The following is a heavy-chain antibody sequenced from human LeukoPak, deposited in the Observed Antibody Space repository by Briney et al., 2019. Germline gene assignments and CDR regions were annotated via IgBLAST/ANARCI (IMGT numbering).Heavy chain of an antibody. Sequence: PSETLSLTCAVYGGSFSGYYWSWIRQPPGKGLEWIGEINHSGSTNYNPSLKSRVTISVDTSKNQFSLKLSSVTAADTAVYYCARGSRGSGGSCYRNWGQGTLVTVSP. V-gene: IGHV4-34*01. CDR2: INHSGST. CDR1: GGSFSGYY. D-gene: IGHD2-15*01. CDR3: ARGSRGSGGSCYRN. J-gene: IGHJ4*02.